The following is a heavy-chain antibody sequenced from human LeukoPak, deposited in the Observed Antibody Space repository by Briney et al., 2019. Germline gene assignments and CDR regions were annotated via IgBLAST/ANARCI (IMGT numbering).Heavy chain of an antibody. CDR1: GYTFTTYG. J-gene: IGHJ4*02. Sequence: ASVKVSCKASGYTFTTYGISWVRQAPGQGLEWMGWISAYNGNTNYAQKLQGRVTMTTDTSTSTAYMELRSLRSDDTAVYYCARDRTAAAALDFDYWGQGTLVTVSS. CDR2: ISAYNGNT. CDR3: ARDRTAAAALDFDY. D-gene: IGHD6-13*01. V-gene: IGHV1-18*01.